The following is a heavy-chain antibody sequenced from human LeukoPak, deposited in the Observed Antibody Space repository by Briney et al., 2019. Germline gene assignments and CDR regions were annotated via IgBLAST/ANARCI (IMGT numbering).Heavy chain of an antibody. Sequence: GGSLRLSCAASGFTFSNYGVHWVRQAPGKGLEWVALISYDGSNKFYADSVKGRFTISRDNSKNTLYLQMNSLRAEDTAVFYCTTENWYVFENWGQGSLVTVSS. D-gene: IGHD1-1*01. CDR2: ISYDGSNK. CDR1: GFTFSNYG. CDR3: TTENWYVFEN. V-gene: IGHV3-30*04. J-gene: IGHJ4*02.